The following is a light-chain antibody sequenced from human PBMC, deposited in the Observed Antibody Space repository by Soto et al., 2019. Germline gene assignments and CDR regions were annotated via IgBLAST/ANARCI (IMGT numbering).Light chain of an antibody. CDR3: SSYAGGNNLF. CDR1: SSDVGGYNF. J-gene: IGLJ2*01. Sequence: QSVLTQPPSASGSPGQSVTISCTGTSSDVGGYNFVSWYQQHPGKAPKLMIYEVSKRPSGVPDRFSGSKSGNTASLTVSGLQAEDEADYYCSSYAGGNNLFFGGGTKLTVL. V-gene: IGLV2-8*01. CDR2: EVS.